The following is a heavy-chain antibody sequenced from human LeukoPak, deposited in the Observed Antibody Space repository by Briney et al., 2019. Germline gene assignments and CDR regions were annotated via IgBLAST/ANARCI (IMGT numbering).Heavy chain of an antibody. V-gene: IGHV1-2*02. Sequence: ASVKVSCKASGYIFTNHYMHWVRQAPGQGLEWMGWINPNSGDTYYAPKFQGRVTMTTDTSTSTAYMELRSLRSDDTAVYYCARDGHRRYYYDSSGREHAFDIWGQGTMVTVSS. CDR3: ARDGHRRYYYDSSGREHAFDI. CDR1: GYIFTNHY. CDR2: INPNSGDT. J-gene: IGHJ3*02. D-gene: IGHD3-22*01.